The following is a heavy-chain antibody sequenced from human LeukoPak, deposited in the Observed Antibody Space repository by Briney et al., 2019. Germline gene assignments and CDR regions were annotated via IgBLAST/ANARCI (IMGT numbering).Heavy chain of an antibody. CDR1: GGSISSYY. CDR2: IYYSGST. J-gene: IGHJ4*02. D-gene: IGHD6-19*01. V-gene: IGHV4-59*01. Sequence: SETLSLTCTVSGGSISSYYWSWIRQPPGKGLEWIGYIYYSGSTNYNPSLKSRVTISVDTSKNQFSLKLSSVTAADTAVYYCARAAGCSSGWYPIDYWGQGTLVTVSS. CDR3: ARAAGCSSGWYPIDY.